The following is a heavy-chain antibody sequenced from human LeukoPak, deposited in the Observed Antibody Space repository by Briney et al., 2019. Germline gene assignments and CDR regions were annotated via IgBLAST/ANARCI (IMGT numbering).Heavy chain of an antibody. CDR2: ISSSSSYI. Sequence: GGSLRLSCAASGFTFSSYSMNWVRQAPGKGLEWVSSISSSSSYIYYADSVKGRFTISRDNTKNSLYLQMNSLRAEDTAVYYCARMGCSSTSCYATYYYYYMDVWGKGTTVTIS. D-gene: IGHD2-2*01. J-gene: IGHJ6*03. CDR3: ARMGCSSTSCYATYYYYYMDV. CDR1: GFTFSSYS. V-gene: IGHV3-21*01.